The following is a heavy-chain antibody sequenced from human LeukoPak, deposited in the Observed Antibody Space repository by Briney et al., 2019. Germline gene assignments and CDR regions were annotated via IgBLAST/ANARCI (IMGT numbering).Heavy chain of an antibody. CDR1: GYTFNSYA. CDR3: ARDAARITIFGVAYYFDY. Sequence: ASVKVSCKASGYTFNSYAMHWVRQAPGQWLEWMGWINAGNGNTKYSQKFQGRVTITRDTSASTAYMELSSLRSEDTAVYYCARDAARITIFGVAYYFDYWGQGTLVTVSS. D-gene: IGHD3-3*01. V-gene: IGHV1-3*01. CDR2: INAGNGNT. J-gene: IGHJ4*02.